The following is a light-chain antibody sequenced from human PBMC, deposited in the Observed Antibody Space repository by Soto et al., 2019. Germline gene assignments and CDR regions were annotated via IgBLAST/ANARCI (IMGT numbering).Light chain of an antibody. Sequence: EIELTQSPGTLSLSPGERATISCRATEGVSSNYLAWYQQKPGQAPMVLIYGASLRPTGIPDRFSGSGSATEFTLTISSLEPEDFAVYYCQQYGTSPRTFGQGTKVEIK. CDR2: GAS. CDR1: EGVSSNY. CDR3: QQYGTSPRT. V-gene: IGKV3-20*01. J-gene: IGKJ1*01.